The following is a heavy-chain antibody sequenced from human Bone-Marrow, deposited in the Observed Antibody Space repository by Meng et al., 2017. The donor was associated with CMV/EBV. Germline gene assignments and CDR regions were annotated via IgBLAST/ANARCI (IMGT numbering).Heavy chain of an antibody. CDR2: INPNSGGT. J-gene: IGHJ5*02. Sequence: ASVKVSCKASGYTFTGYFMHWVRQAPGQGLEWMGWINPNSGGTNYAQKFQGRVTMTRDTSISTAYMELSRLRSDDTAVYYCARDVPAAEFWFDPWGQGTRVTVSS. V-gene: IGHV1-2*02. CDR1: GYTFTGYF. D-gene: IGHD2-2*01. CDR3: ARDVPAAEFWFDP.